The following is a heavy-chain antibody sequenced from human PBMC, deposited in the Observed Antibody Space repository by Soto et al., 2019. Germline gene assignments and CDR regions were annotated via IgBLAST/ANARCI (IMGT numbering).Heavy chain of an antibody. D-gene: IGHD6-25*01. Sequence: GGSLRLSCAASGFTFSSYAMSWVRQAPGKGLEWVSAISGSGGSTYYADSVKGRFTISRYNSKNTLYLQMNSLRAADTAVYYRASPKNLLASAATSFDYWGQGTLVTVSS. V-gene: IGHV3-23*01. CDR1: GFTFSSYA. J-gene: IGHJ4*02. CDR3: ASPKNLLASAATSFDY. CDR2: ISGSGGST.